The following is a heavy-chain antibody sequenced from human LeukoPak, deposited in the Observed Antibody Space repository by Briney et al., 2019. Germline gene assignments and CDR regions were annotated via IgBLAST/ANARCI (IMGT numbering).Heavy chain of an antibody. Sequence: SETLSLTCTVSGGSISSYYWSWLRQPPGKGLEWIGYINYSGSTNYNPSLKSRVTISVDTSKNQFSLKLSSVTAADTAVYYCARGGDIVVVPAAAGWFDPWGQGTLVTVSS. CDR3: ARGGDIVVVPAAAGWFDP. CDR1: GGSISSYY. V-gene: IGHV4-59*01. D-gene: IGHD2-2*01. J-gene: IGHJ5*02. CDR2: INYSGST.